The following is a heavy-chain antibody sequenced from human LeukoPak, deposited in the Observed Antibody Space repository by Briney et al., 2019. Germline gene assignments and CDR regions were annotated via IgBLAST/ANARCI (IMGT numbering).Heavy chain of an antibody. CDR1: GFTFSSYA. CDR2: ISTTT. CDR3: AKPIGPRYGDYHNSCFDS. Sequence: GGSLRLSCAASGFTFSSYAMSWIRQVPAKGLEWVSAISTTTYYADFVEGRITISRDNSKNTLYLQMNSLRAEDTAVYYCAKPIGPRYGDYHNSCFDSRGQGTLVTVSS. V-gene: IGHV3-23*01. J-gene: IGHJ5*01. D-gene: IGHD4-17*01.